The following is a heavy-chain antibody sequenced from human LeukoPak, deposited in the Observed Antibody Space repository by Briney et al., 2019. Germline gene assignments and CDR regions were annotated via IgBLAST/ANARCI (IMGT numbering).Heavy chain of an antibody. Sequence: QPGGSLRLSCAASGFTFSSYSMNWVRQAPGKGLEWVSYISSSGSTIYYADSVKGRFTISRDNAKNSLYLQMNSLRAEDTAVYYCARVRGYSYGFGVFDYWGQGTLVTVSS. CDR3: ARVRGYSYGFGVFDY. CDR1: GFTFSSYS. J-gene: IGHJ4*02. V-gene: IGHV3-48*04. D-gene: IGHD5-18*01. CDR2: ISSSGSTI.